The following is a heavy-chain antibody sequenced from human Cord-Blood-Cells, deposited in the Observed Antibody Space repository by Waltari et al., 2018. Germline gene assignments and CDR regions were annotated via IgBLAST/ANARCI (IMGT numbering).Heavy chain of an antibody. CDR1: GFTLSSYA. V-gene: IGHV3-30-3*01. CDR3: ARDSGYSFDY. D-gene: IGHD1-26*01. CDR2: ISYDGSNK. J-gene: IGHJ4*02. Sequence: QVRLVESGGGVVQPGRSLRLSCAASGFTLSSYAMPWVRQAPGKGLEWVAVISYDGSNKYYADSVKGRFTISRDNSKNTLYLQMNSLRAEDTAVYYCARDSGYSFDYWGQGTLVTVSS.